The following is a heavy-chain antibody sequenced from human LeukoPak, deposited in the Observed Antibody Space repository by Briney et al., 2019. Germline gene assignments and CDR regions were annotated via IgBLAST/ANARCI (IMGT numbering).Heavy chain of an antibody. CDR3: ASAGYCSSTSCPPFDY. Sequence: PSETLSLTCTVSGGSISSYYWSWIRQPAGKGLEWIGRIYTSGSTNYNPSLKSRVTMSVDTSKNQFSLKLSSVTAADTAVYYCASAGYCSSTSCPPFDYWGQGTLVTVSS. D-gene: IGHD2-2*01. CDR2: IYTSGST. J-gene: IGHJ4*02. CDR1: GGSISSYY. V-gene: IGHV4-4*07.